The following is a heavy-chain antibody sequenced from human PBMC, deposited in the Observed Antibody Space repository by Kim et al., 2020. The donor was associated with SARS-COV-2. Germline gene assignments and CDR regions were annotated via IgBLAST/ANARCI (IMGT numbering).Heavy chain of an antibody. V-gene: IGHV3-30*02. CDR1: GFKFNYYG. CDR2: VSFDGAIT. Sequence: GGSLRLSCAASGFKFNYYGMHWVRQAPGKGLEWVAFVSFDGAITYYADSVKGRFTISRDNSKNTLYLQMNSLRAEDTAVYYCAKREDSGRHFFDYWGQGTLVTVSS. J-gene: IGHJ4*02. CDR3: AKREDSGRHFFDY. D-gene: IGHD3-10*01.